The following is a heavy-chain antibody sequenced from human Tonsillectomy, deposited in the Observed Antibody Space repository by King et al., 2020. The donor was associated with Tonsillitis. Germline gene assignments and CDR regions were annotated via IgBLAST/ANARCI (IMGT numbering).Heavy chain of an antibody. CDR3: AKLGYYYDSSGYYLPTQSFLDSYYGMDV. J-gene: IGHJ6*02. D-gene: IGHD3-22*01. Sequence: VQLVESGGGLVQPGGSLRLSCAASGFTFSSYAMSWVRQAPGKGLEWVSVIYSGGSSTYYADSVKGRFTISRDNSRNTLYLQMNSLRAEDTAVYYCAKLGYYYDSSGYYLPTQSFLDSYYGMDVWGQGTTVTVSS. V-gene: IGHV3-23*03. CDR2: IYSGGSST. CDR1: GFTFSSYA.